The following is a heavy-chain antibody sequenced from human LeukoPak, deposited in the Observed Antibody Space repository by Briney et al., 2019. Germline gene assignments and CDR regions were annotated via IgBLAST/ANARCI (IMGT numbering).Heavy chain of an antibody. CDR2: IYPGDSDT. Sequence: GESLKISCKGSGYIFSSYWIGWVRQMPGKGLEWMGIIYPGDSDTRYRSSFQGQVTISADKSTNTAFLQWSSLKASDTAMYYCARRDSSGYYDYWGQGTLVTVSS. V-gene: IGHV5-51*01. J-gene: IGHJ4*02. CDR1: GYIFSSYW. D-gene: IGHD3-22*01. CDR3: ARRDSSGYYDY.